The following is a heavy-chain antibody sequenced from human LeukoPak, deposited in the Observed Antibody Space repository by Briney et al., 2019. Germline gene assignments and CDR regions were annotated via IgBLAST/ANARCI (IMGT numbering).Heavy chain of an antibody. CDR3: ARRLTQYDCFDP. Sequence: SQTLSLTCAICGDSVSSNSVTWNWIRQSPSRGLESLGRTYYRSTWYNDYAVSVRGRITVNPDTSKNQFSLHLNSVTPEGTAVYYCARRLTQYDCFDPWGQGILVTVSS. CDR2: TYYRSTWYN. D-gene: IGHD2-2*01. V-gene: IGHV6-1*01. J-gene: IGHJ5*02. CDR1: GDSVSSNSVT.